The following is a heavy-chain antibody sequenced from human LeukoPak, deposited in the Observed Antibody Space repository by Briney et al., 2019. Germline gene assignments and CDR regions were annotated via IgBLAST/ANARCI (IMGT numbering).Heavy chain of an antibody. CDR1: GYSFTSYW. V-gene: IGHV5-51*01. Sequence: GESLKISCKGSGYSFTSYWIGWVRQMPGKGLEWMGIIYPGDSDTRYSPSFQGQVTISADKSICTAYLQWSSLKASDTAMYYCARTTMVRGVIDGMDVWGKGTTVTVSS. CDR2: IYPGDSDT. J-gene: IGHJ6*04. D-gene: IGHD3-10*01. CDR3: ARTTMVRGVIDGMDV.